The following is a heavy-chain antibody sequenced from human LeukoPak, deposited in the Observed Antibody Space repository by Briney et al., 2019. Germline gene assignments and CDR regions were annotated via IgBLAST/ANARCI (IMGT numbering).Heavy chain of an antibody. CDR2: IYYSGST. CDR3: ARVTYSRSSMSLDAFDI. Sequence: SETLSLTCTVSGGSISTFFWSWIRQPPGKGLEWIGYIYYSGSTNYKPSLKSRVTVSVDTSKNQFSLKLSSVTAADTAVYYCARVTYSRSSMSLDAFDIWGQGTMVTVSS. D-gene: IGHD6-6*01. J-gene: IGHJ3*02. CDR1: GGSISTFF. V-gene: IGHV4-59*01.